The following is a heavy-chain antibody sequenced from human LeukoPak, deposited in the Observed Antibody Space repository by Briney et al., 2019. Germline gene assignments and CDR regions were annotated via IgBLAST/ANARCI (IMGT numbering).Heavy chain of an antibody. CDR3: TRSGDGAFDN. Sequence: GGSLRLSCAASGFSFSYYAMNWVRQTPGKGLEWVSYISYNSDTTHYADYVQGRFTISRDNAKNSLYLQMDSLRAEDTAMYYCTRSGDGAFDNWGPGTMVTVSS. V-gene: IGHV3-48*04. CDR2: ISYNSDTT. D-gene: IGHD3-10*01. J-gene: IGHJ3*02. CDR1: GFSFSYYA.